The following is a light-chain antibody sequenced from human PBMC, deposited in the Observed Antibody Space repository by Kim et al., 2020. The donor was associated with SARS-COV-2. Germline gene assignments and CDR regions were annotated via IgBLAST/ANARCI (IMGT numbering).Light chain of an antibody. J-gene: IGLJ2*01. CDR2: GVT. Sequence: QSITISFTGTSSDVGGYNYVSWYQQHPGKAPKLIIYGVTNRPSGVSNRFSASKSGNTASLTISGLQAEDEADYYCSSYTSSTTLAVFGGGTQLTVL. V-gene: IGLV2-14*03. CDR3: SSYTSSTTLAV. CDR1: SSDVGGYNY.